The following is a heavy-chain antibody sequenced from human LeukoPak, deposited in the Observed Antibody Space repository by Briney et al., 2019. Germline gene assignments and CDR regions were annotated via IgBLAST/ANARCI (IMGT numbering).Heavy chain of an antibody. CDR2: VYYSGST. Sequence: SETLSLTCTVSGGSISSSDYYWGWVRQPPGKGLEWIGSVYYSGSTNYNPSLKSRVTISVDTSKNQFSLKLSSVTAADTAVYYCARGGDGYNDALDYWGQGTLVTVSS. V-gene: IGHV4-39*07. J-gene: IGHJ4*02. D-gene: IGHD5-24*01. CDR3: ARGGDGYNDALDY. CDR1: GGSISSSDYY.